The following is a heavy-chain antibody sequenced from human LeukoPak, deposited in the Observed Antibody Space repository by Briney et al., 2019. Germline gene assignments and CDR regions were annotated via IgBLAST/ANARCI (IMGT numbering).Heavy chain of an antibody. J-gene: IGHJ4*02. V-gene: IGHV3-33*01. D-gene: IGHD3-22*01. CDR3: AREPMSSGYYQTIDY. CDR2: IWYDGSNK. CDR1: GFTFSSYG. Sequence: GRSLRLSCAASGFTFSSYGMHWVRQAPGKGLEWVAVIWYDGSNKYYADSVMGRFTISRDNSKNTLYLQMNSLRAEDTAVYYCAREPMSSGYYQTIDYWGQGTLVTVSS.